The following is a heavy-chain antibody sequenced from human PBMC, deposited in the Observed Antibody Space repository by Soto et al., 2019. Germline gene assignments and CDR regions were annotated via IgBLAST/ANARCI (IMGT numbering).Heavy chain of an antibody. CDR1: GFTFSDYY. V-gene: IGHV3-11*01. Sequence: PGGSLRLFCAASGFTFSDYYMSWIRQAPGKGLEWVSYISSSGSTIYYADSVKGRFTISRDNAKNSLYLQMNSLRAEDTAVYYCARERPGGTEYFDYWGQGTLVTVSS. D-gene: IGHD1-26*01. CDR2: ISSSGSTI. J-gene: IGHJ4*02. CDR3: ARERPGGTEYFDY.